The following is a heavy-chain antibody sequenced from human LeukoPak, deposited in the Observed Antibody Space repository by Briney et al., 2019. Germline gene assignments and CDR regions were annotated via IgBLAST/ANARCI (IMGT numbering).Heavy chain of an antibody. J-gene: IGHJ4*02. CDR3: ARWRWLQSEFDY. Sequence: GGSLRLSCAASGFTFSSHSMSWVRQAPGKGLEWVADIKEDGREKDHVDSVKGRFTISRDNAKNSLYLQMNTLRADDTAVYYCARWRWLQSEFDYWGQGTLVTVSS. D-gene: IGHD5-24*01. CDR1: GFTFSSHS. CDR2: IKEDGREK. V-gene: IGHV3-7*01.